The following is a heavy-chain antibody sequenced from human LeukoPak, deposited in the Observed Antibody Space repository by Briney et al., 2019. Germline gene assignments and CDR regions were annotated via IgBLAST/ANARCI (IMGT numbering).Heavy chain of an antibody. CDR3: ARVSGSIAAAGTRYYYYYMDV. D-gene: IGHD6-13*01. CDR2: IYYSGST. J-gene: IGHJ6*03. V-gene: IGHV4-59*01. Sequence: SETLSLTCTVSGGSISSYYWSWIRQPPGKGLEWIGYIYYSGSTNYNPSLKSRVIISVDTSKNQSSLKLSSVTAADTVVYYCARVSGSIAAAGTRYYYYYMDVWGKGTTVTISS. CDR1: GGSISSYY.